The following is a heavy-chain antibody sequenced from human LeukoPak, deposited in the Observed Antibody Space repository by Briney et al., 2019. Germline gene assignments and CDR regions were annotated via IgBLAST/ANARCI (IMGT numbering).Heavy chain of an antibody. CDR2: FDPEDGET. V-gene: IGHV1-24*01. CDR3: ATLSWGYAGPDPGY. D-gene: IGHD2-15*01. J-gene: IGHJ4*02. CDR1: GYTLTELS. Sequence: GAPVKVSCKVSGYTLTELSMHWVRQAPGKGLEWMGGFDPEDGETIYAQKFQGRVTMTEDTSTDTAYMELSSLRSEDTAVYYCATLSWGYAGPDPGYWGQGTLVTVSS.